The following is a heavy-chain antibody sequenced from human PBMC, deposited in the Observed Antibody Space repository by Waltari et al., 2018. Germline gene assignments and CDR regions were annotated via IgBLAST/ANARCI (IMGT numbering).Heavy chain of an antibody. Sequence: GGSLRLSCAGSGFTFSNYAMNWVRQAPGKGLEWVSIIYSGGTITYYGDSVKGRFTISRDNSKNTVHLQMNSLRAEDTAVYYCARGSGTDYYYYDSSAYYYFDYWGQGTLVTVSS. D-gene: IGHD3-22*01. CDR1: GFTFSNYA. CDR2: IYSGGTIT. V-gene: IGHV3-23*03. CDR3: ARGSGTDYYYYDSSAYYYFDY. J-gene: IGHJ4*02.